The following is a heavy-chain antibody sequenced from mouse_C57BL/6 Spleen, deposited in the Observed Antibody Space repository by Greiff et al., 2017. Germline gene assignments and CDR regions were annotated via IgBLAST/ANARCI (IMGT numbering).Heavy chain of an antibody. CDR1: GYTFTGYW. Sequence: QVQLKESGAELMKPGASVKLSCTASGYTFTGYWIEWVKQRPGHGLEWIGEILPGSGSTNYNEKFKGKATFTADTSSNTAYMQLSSLTTKDSAIYYCARGDYDGFAYWGQGTLVTVSA. D-gene: IGHD2-4*01. CDR2: ILPGSGST. V-gene: IGHV1-9*01. J-gene: IGHJ3*01. CDR3: ARGDYDGFAY.